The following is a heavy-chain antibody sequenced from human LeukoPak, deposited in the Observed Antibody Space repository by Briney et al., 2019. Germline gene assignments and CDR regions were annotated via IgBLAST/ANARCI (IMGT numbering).Heavy chain of an antibody. CDR3: AKDRSPVGATYFDY. D-gene: IGHD1-26*01. J-gene: IGHJ4*02. V-gene: IGHV3-30*02. CDR1: GVTFSSYG. CDR2: IRYDGSNK. Sequence: GGSLRLFCAASGVTFSSYGMHWVRQAPGKGLEWVAFIRYDGSNKYYADSVKGRFTISRDNSKNTLYLQMNSLRAEDTAVYYCAKDRSPVGATYFDYWGQGTLVTVSS.